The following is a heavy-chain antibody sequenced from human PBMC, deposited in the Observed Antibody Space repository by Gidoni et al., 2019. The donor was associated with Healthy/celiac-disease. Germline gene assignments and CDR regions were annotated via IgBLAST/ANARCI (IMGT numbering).Heavy chain of an antibody. CDR2: IKSKTDGGTT. J-gene: IGHJ6*02. CDR1: GFTFSNAW. D-gene: IGHD2-2*01. CDR3: TTGVPAAIFYYYYGMDV. Sequence: EVQLVESGGGLVKPGGSLRLSCAASGFTFSNAWMRWVRQAPGKGLEWVGRIKSKTDGGTTDYAAPVKGRFTISRDDSKNTLYLQMNSLKTEDTAVYYCTTGVPAAIFYYYYGMDVWGQGTTVTVSS. V-gene: IGHV3-15*01.